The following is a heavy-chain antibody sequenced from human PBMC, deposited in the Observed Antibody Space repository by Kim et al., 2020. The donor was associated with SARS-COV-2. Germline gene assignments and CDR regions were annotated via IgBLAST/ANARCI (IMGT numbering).Heavy chain of an antibody. D-gene: IGHD5-18*01. J-gene: IGHJ4*02. Sequence: SETLSLTCTVSGDSIRSYYWSWIRQPPGMGLEWIAYIYYIGSTNYNPSLMSRATISLGPSKNQFSLKLGSVTAADTAIYYCATYSYDSDSFDFWGQGTLVTVSS. CDR1: GDSIRSYY. CDR2: IYYIGST. V-gene: IGHV4-59*13. CDR3: ATYSYDSDSFDF.